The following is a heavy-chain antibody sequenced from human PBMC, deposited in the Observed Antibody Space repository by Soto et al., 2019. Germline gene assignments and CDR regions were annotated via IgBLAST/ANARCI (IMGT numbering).Heavy chain of an antibody. Sequence: PGGSLRLSCAASGFIFTDYYMSWIRQAPGKGLQWVSYISGSGSTIYYADSVKGRFTLPRDNAKNSLYLQMNSLRAEDTAFYYYTTAGPNYRGNSVWFDPWSQGTLVTVSS. CDR3: TTAGPNYRGNSVWFDP. CDR1: GFIFTDYY. J-gene: IGHJ5*02. V-gene: IGHV3-11*01. CDR2: ISGSGSTI. D-gene: IGHD1-7*01.